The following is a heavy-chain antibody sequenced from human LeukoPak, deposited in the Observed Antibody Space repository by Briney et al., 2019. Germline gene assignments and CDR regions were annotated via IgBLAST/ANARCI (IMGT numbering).Heavy chain of an antibody. V-gene: IGHV1-69*01. CDR3: ERLGYCSSTSCPIDY. Sequence: SVKVSCKASGGTFSSYAISWVRQARGQGGEWMGGIIPIFGTANYAQKFQGRVTITADESRRRAYIEMRRERYRDRAGYYCERLGYCSSTSCPIDYWGQGTLVTVSS. D-gene: IGHD2-2*01. CDR1: GGTFSSYA. J-gene: IGHJ4*02. CDR2: IIPIFGTA.